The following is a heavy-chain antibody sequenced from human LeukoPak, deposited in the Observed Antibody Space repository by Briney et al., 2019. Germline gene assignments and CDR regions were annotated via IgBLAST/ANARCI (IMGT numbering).Heavy chain of an antibody. J-gene: IGHJ4*02. V-gene: IGHV3-23*01. Sequence: GGSLRLSCAASGFIFSSYAMSWVRQAPGKGLEWVSAISGSGGSTYYADSVKGRFTISRDNSKNTLYLQMNSLRAEDTAVYYCAKGPGPGYGSSWYSDYWGQGTLVTVSS. D-gene: IGHD6-13*01. CDR3: AKGPGPGYGSSWYSDY. CDR2: ISGSGGST. CDR1: GFIFSSYA.